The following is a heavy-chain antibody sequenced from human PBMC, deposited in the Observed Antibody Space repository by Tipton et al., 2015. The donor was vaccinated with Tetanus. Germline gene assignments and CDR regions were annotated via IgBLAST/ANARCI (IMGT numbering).Heavy chain of an antibody. V-gene: IGHV3-21*01. Sequence: SLRLSCAASGFTFSSYFMNWVRQAQGKGLEWVSSISSSSSYIYYADSVKGRFTMSRDNAKNSLYLQMDSLRAEDTAVYYCARENCGYDYYYYYGMDVWGQGTTVTVSS. CDR2: ISSSSSYI. D-gene: IGHD5-12*01. J-gene: IGHJ6*02. CDR1: GFTFSSYF. CDR3: ARENCGYDYYYYYGMDV.